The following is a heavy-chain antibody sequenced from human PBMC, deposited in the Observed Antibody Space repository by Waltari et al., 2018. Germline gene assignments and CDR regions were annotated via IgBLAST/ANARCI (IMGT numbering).Heavy chain of an antibody. Sequence: EVQLVESGGTSVQPGGSLRLSCAASGFTSFNYFISWVRQAPGKGLEWISAASDVGGYTYYAESVKGRFTISRDSSKNTIYLQMNSLRVEDTALYYCAKGFEDLLPFDHWGQGTLVTVST. D-gene: IGHD2-21*01. CDR2: ASDVGGYT. CDR1: GFTSFNYF. V-gene: IGHV3-23*04. CDR3: AKGFEDLLPFDH. J-gene: IGHJ4*02.